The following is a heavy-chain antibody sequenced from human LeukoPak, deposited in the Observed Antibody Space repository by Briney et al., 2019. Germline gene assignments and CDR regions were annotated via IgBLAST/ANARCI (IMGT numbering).Heavy chain of an antibody. J-gene: IGHJ4*02. V-gene: IGHV4-30-4*01. D-gene: IGHD6-13*01. CDR2: IYYSGST. CDR1: GGSISSGDYY. Sequence: SQTLSLTCTVSGGSISSGDYYWSWIRQPPGKGLEWIGYIYYSGSTYYNPSLKSRVTISVDTSKNQFSLKLSSVTAADTAVYYCARDDVVAAAGLDYWGQGTLVTVSS. CDR3: ARDDVVAAAGLDY.